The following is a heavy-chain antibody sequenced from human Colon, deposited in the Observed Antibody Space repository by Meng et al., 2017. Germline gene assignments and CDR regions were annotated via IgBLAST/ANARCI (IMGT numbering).Heavy chain of an antibody. CDR2: INHSGST. V-gene: IGHV4-34*01. CDR3: ARIRPRLGGKTFDP. CDR1: GGSFSGYY. D-gene: IGHD3-16*01. J-gene: IGHJ5*02. Sequence: VQLQQWGAGLLKPSETLSLTCAVYGGSFSGYYWSWIRQPPGKGLEWIGEINHSGSTNYNPSLKSRVTISVDTSKNQFSLKLSSVTAADTAVYYCARIRPRLGGKTFDPWGQGTLVTVSS.